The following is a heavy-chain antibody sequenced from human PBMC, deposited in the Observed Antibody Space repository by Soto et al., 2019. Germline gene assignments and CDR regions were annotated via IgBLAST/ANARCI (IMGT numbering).Heavy chain of an antibody. Sequence: PSQTLSLTCVISGASVSSNSAALNCIRQSPSRGLEWLGRTYYRSKWYNAYAVSVKSRITVTPDTSKNQFSLHLNSVTPEDTAVYYCPREFPYYESSDSYFDYWGQGALVTVSS. D-gene: IGHD3-16*01. J-gene: IGHJ4*02. CDR1: GASVSSNSAA. V-gene: IGHV6-1*01. CDR3: PREFPYYESSDSYFDY. CDR2: TYYRSKWYN.